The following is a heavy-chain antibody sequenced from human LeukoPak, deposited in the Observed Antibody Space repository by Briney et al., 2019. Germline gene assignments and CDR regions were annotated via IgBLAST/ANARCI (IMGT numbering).Heavy chain of an antibody. V-gene: IGHV1-46*01. J-gene: IGHJ4*02. D-gene: IGHD5-18*01. Sequence: ASVKVSCKTSGYTSTNYYMHWVRQAPGQGLEWVGIINPSVGSTSYAQKFQGRVTMTRDTSTSTIYMELSSLRYEDTAVYYCARAPDNYGIDDYWGQGTLVTVSS. CDR2: INPSVGST. CDR3: ARAPDNYGIDDY. CDR1: GYTSTNYY.